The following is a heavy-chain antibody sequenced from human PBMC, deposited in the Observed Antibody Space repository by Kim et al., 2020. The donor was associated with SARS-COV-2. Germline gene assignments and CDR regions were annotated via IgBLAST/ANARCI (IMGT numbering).Heavy chain of an antibody. J-gene: IGHJ5*02. CDR3: AREGVYDYVWGSYHAWFDP. CDR1: GFTFSSYG. Sequence: GGSLRLSCAASGFTFSSYGMHWVRQAPGKGLEWVAVISYDGSNKYYADSVKGRFTISRDNSKNTLYLQMNSLRAEDTAVYYCAREGVYDYVWGSYHAWFDPWGQGTLVTVSS. D-gene: IGHD3-16*02. CDR2: ISYDGSNK. V-gene: IGHV3-33*05.